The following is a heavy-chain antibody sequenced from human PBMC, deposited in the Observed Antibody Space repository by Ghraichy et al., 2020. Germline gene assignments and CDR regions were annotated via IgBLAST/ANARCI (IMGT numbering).Heavy chain of an antibody. CDR2: IHYTGSA. D-gene: IGHD6-6*01. J-gene: IGHJ6*02. CDR1: GGSISTYY. CDR3: ARRVAVRPVYAMDV. V-gene: IGHV4-59*08. Sequence: ESLNISCTVSGGSISTYYWTWIRQPPGKGLEWIGYIHYTGSANYNPSLNSRVTISLDTSKNQFSLKLSSVTAADTAVYYCARRVAVRPVYAMDVWGQGATVTVSS.